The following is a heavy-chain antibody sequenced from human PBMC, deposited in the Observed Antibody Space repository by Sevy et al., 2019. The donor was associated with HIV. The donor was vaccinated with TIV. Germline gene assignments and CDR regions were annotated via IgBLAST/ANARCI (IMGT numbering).Heavy chain of an antibody. CDR3: AKEADCSGGSCYGGFDY. D-gene: IGHD2-15*01. CDR2: ISYDGSNK. V-gene: IGHV3-30*18. Sequence: GGSLRLSCAASGFTFSSYGMHWVRQAPGKGLEWVAVISYDGSNKYYADSVKGRFTISRDNSKKTLYLQMNSLRAEDTAVDYCAKEADCSGGSCYGGFDYWGQGTLVTVSS. J-gene: IGHJ4*02. CDR1: GFTFSSYG.